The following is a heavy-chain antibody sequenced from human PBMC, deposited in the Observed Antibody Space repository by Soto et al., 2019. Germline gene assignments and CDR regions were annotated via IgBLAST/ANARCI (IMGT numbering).Heavy chain of an antibody. D-gene: IGHD1-20*01. V-gene: IGHV4-34*01. CDR3: ARAPIFHNWNDSIDY. Sequence: SETLSLTCAVYGGSFSGYYWSWIRQPPGKGLEWIGEINHSGSTNYNPSLKSRVTISVDTSKNQFSLKLSSVTAADTAVYYCARAPIFHNWNDSIDYWGQGTLVTVSS. J-gene: IGHJ4*02. CDR1: GGSFSGYY. CDR2: INHSGST.